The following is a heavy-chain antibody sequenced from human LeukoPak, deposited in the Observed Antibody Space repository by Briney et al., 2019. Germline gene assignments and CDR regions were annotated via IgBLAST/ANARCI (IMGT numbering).Heavy chain of an antibody. CDR3: AGYGASFYDY. D-gene: IGHD1-26*01. CDR1: HYSVSSGYY. J-gene: IGHJ4*02. Sequence: SETLSLTCTVSHYSVSSGYYWGWIRQPPGKGLEWIGSIYDSGSTYSNPSLKSRVTTSVDRSKNQFSLQLSSVTAADTAVYYCAGYGASFYDYWGQGILVTVSS. V-gene: IGHV4-38-2*02. CDR2: IYDSGST.